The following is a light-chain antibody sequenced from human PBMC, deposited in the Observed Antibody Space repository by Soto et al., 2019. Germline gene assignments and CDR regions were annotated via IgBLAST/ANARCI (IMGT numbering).Light chain of an antibody. CDR3: QHYGVSPRT. CDR1: QSLGTNF. CDR2: GAS. J-gene: IGKJ1*01. Sequence: EIVLTQSPGTLSLSPGESGTLSCRASQSLGTNFLAWFQQKPGQAPRLLIYGASTRATGVPDRFRGSRSGTDFTLTITRLEPEDSAVYFCQHYGVSPRTFGQGTKVQIK. V-gene: IGKV3-20*01.